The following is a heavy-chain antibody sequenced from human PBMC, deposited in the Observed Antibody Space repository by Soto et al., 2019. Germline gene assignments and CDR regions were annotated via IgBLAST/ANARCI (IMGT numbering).Heavy chain of an antibody. CDR3: AKEGEVGATDYYYYGMDV. Sequence: GGSLRLSCAASGFTFSSYAMSWVRQAPGKGLEWVSAISGSGGSTYYADSVKGRFTISRDNSKNTLYLQMNSLRAEDTAVYYCAKEGEVGATDYYYYGMDVWGQGTTVTVSS. CDR2: ISGSGGST. J-gene: IGHJ6*02. V-gene: IGHV3-23*01. D-gene: IGHD1-26*01. CDR1: GFTFSSYA.